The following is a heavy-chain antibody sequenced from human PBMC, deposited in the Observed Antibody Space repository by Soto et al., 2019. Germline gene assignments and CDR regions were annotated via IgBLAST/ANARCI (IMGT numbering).Heavy chain of an antibody. J-gene: IGHJ6*02. CDR3: AKLGSGSLAKFMDV. CDR1: GFTFSSYG. Sequence: PGGSLRLSCAASGFTFSSYGMHWVRQAPGKGLEWVAVISYDGSNKYYADSVKGRFTISRDNSKNTLYLQMNSLRAEDTAVYYCAKLGSGSLAKFMDVWGQGNTVTVSS. CDR2: ISYDGSNK. D-gene: IGHD3-10*02. V-gene: IGHV3-30*18.